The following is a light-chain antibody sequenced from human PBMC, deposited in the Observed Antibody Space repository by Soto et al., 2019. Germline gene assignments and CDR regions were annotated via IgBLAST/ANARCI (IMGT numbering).Light chain of an antibody. Sequence: QLVLTQPPSASGTPGQRVTISCSGSSSNIGSNTVNWYQQLPGTAPKLLISSNDKRPSGVPDRFSGSKSGTSASLAISGLQSDDEADYYCAACDDSLHAVVFGGGTKLTVL. J-gene: IGLJ2*01. V-gene: IGLV1-44*01. CDR1: SSNIGSNT. CDR2: SND. CDR3: AACDDSLHAVV.